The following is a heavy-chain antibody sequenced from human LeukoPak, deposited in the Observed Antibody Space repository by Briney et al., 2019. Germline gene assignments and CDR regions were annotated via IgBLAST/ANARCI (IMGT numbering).Heavy chain of an antibody. Sequence: GGSLRLSCAAYRFTFSTYGMHWVRQAPGKGLEWVAYIRYDGDNKNYADSVKGRFTISRDNSKDTLYLQMNSLRAEDTAVYYCAKVTPGMPAAAAFDVWGQGTTVTVSS. CDR3: AKVTPGMPAAAAFDV. V-gene: IGHV3-30*02. CDR1: RFTFSTYG. CDR2: IRYDGDNK. D-gene: IGHD6-13*01. J-gene: IGHJ3*01.